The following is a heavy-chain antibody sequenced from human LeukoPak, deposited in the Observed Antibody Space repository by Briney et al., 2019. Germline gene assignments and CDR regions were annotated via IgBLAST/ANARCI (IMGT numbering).Heavy chain of an antibody. J-gene: IGHJ5*02. CDR2: IYHSGRT. CDR1: GGSISSGGYS. V-gene: IGHV4-30-2*01. D-gene: IGHD3-16*01. CDR3: AGAYGNWFNP. Sequence: SETLSLTCAVSGGSISSGGYSWRWIRQPPGKGLEWIGYIYHSGRTYYHPSLKSRVTISVDRSKNQFSLKLSSVTAADTAVYYCAGAYGNWFNPWGQGTLVTVSS.